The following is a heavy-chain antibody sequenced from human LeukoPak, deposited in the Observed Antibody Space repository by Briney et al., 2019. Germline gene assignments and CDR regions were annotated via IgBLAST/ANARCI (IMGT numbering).Heavy chain of an antibody. CDR1: GYSISSGYY. D-gene: IGHD6-13*01. Sequence: PSETLSLTCTVSGYSISSGYYWGWIRQPPGKGLEWIGSIYHSGSTYYNPSLKSRVTISVDTSKNQFPLKLSSVTAADTAVYYCARERGQQLTHFDYWGQGTLVTVSS. V-gene: IGHV4-38-2*02. CDR2: IYHSGST. CDR3: ARERGQQLTHFDY. J-gene: IGHJ4*02.